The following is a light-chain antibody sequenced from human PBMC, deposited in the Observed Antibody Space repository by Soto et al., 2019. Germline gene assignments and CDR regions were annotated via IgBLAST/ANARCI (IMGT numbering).Light chain of an antibody. CDR2: DVS. CDR1: SSDVGGYNY. J-gene: IGLJ1*01. Sequence: QSALTQPASVSGSPGQSITISCTGTSSDVGGYNYVSWYQQHPGKAPKLMIYDVSNRPSGVSNRVSGSKSGNTASRTISGLQAEDEADYYCSSYTSSSPPYVFGTGTKLTVL. CDR3: SSYTSSSPPYV. V-gene: IGLV2-14*01.